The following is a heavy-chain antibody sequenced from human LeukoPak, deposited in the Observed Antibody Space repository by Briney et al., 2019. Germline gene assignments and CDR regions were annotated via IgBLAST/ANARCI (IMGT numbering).Heavy chain of an antibody. Sequence: ASETLSLTCVVYGGSSSGYYWSWIRQPPGKGLEWIGQIDPSGGTNYNPSLKSRVTISGDTSKNQFSLKLSSVTAADTAVYYCARHGGYYFDYWGQGSLVTVSS. J-gene: IGHJ4*02. CDR1: GGSSSGYY. V-gene: IGHV4-34*01. CDR3: ARHGGYYFDY. D-gene: IGHD3-16*01. CDR2: IDPSGGT.